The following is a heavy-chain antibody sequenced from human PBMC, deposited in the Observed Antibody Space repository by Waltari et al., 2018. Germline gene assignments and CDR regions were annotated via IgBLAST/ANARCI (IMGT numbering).Heavy chain of an antibody. CDR3: VRGCSSTSCPFDY. V-gene: IGHV3-30*03. J-gene: IGHJ4*02. D-gene: IGHD2-2*01. CDR2: ISYDGSNK. Sequence: QVQLVESGGGVVQLGRSLRLSCAASGFTFSSYGMHWVRQAPGKGLEWVAVISYDGSNKYYADSVKGRFTISRDNSKNTLYLQMNSLRAEDTAVYYCVRGCSSTSCPFDYWGQGTLVTVSS. CDR1: GFTFSSYG.